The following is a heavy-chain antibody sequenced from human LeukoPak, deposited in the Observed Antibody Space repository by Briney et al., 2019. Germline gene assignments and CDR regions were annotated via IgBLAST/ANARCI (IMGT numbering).Heavy chain of an antibody. J-gene: IGHJ4*01. CDR1: GGSVNSGSYY. CDR3: VRDRVGTTGVPYFDF. Sequence: SETLSLTCTVSGGSVNSGSYYWGWIRQPPGKGLEWIGSIYYSGSPNYNPSLKSRVTISIDTSKNQFSLKLSSVTAADTAVYYCVRDRVGTTGVPYFDFWGQGTLVTVSS. D-gene: IGHD1-26*01. V-gene: IGHV4-39*07. CDR2: IYYSGSP.